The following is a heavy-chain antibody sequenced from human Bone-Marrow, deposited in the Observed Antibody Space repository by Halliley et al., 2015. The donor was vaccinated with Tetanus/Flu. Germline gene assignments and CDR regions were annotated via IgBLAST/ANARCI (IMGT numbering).Heavy chain of an antibody. CDR1: GGSITNGSYY. J-gene: IGHJ4*02. CDR2: FFYSGST. D-gene: IGHD1-26*01. V-gene: IGHV4-39*01. CDR3: ARHIEWVQLRGNYFDN. Sequence: TLSLTCAVSGGSITNGSYYWIWIRQPPGKGLEWIAYFFYSGSTYYNPSLKSRLTVTLDTSKNQFSLKVRSVTAADTSVYYCARHIEWVQLRGNYFDNWGPGALVTVSS.